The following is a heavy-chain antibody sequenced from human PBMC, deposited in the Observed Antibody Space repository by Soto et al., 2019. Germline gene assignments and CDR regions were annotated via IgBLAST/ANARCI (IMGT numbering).Heavy chain of an antibody. CDR3: AGQIYSGYSWFDP. V-gene: IGHV1-24*01. D-gene: IGHD5-12*01. Sequence: ASVKVSCKVSGYTLTELSMHWVRQAPGQGLEWMGGIDPDDGNTIYAQKFQGRVTMTEDTSTNTAYMELRSLRSDDTAVYYCAGQIYSGYSWFDPWGQGTLVTVSS. CDR1: GYTLTELS. CDR2: IDPDDGNT. J-gene: IGHJ5*02.